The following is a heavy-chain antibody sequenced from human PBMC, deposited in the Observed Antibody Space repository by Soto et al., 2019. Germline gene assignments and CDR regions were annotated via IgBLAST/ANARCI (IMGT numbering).Heavy chain of an antibody. CDR1: GGSISSSSYY. D-gene: IGHD1-26*01. Sequence: QLQLQESGPGLVKPSETLSLSCTVSGGSISSSSYYWGWIRQPPGKGLEWIGSMYYSGSTYYNPSLKSRVTISVDTSKNQFSLKLSSVTDTDTAVYYCARHTSSGSTPYGAVDIWGQGTMVTVSS. V-gene: IGHV4-39*01. CDR2: MYYSGST. J-gene: IGHJ3*02. CDR3: ARHTSSGSTPYGAVDI.